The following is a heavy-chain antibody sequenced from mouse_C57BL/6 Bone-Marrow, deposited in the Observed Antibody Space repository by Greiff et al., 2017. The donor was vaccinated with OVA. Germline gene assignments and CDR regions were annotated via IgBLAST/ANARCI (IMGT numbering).Heavy chain of an antibody. CDR1: GYTFTNYW. D-gene: IGHD1-1*01. J-gene: IGHJ3*01. CDR2: IYPGGGYT. Sequence: VQLQQSGAELVRPGTSVKMSCKASGYTFTNYWIGWAKQRPGHGLEWIGDIYPGGGYTNYNEKFKGKATLTADTSSSTAYMQFSSLTSEDSAIYYCARGPYYGSRWFAYWGQGTLVTVSA. V-gene: IGHV1-63*01. CDR3: ARGPYYGSRWFAY.